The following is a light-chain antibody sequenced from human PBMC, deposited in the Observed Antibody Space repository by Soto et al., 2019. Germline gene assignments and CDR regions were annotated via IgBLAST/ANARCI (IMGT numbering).Light chain of an antibody. Sequence: QSVLTQPASVSGSPGQSITISCTGTSSDVGSYNLVSWYQQHPGKAPKLMIYEGSKRPSGVSNRLSGSKSGNTASLTISGLQAEDEADYYCCSYAGSSTHVFGTGTKVTVL. CDR3: CSYAGSSTHV. CDR2: EGS. V-gene: IGLV2-23*01. J-gene: IGLJ1*01. CDR1: SSDVGSYNL.